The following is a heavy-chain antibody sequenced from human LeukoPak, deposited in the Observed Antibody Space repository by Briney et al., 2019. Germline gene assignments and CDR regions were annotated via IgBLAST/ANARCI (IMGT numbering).Heavy chain of an antibody. CDR3: ARDLPVVGAPGFDY. Sequence: GGSLRLSCAASGFTFSSYSMNWVRQAPGKGLEWVSSISSSSSYIYYADSVKGRFTISRDNAKNSLYLQMNSLRAEDTAVYYCARDLPVVGAPGFDYWGQGTLVTVSS. CDR1: GFTFSSYS. CDR2: ISSSSSYI. V-gene: IGHV3-21*01. D-gene: IGHD1-26*01. J-gene: IGHJ4*02.